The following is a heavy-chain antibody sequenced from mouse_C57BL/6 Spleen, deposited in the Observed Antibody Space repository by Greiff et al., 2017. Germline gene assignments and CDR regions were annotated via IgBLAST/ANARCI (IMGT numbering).Heavy chain of an antibody. CDR2: IYPGDGDT. V-gene: IGHV1-80*01. CDR3: ARDYGSSPGYFDY. Sequence: QVQLQQSGAELVKPGASVKISCKASGYAFSSYWMNWVKQRPGKGLEWIGQIYPGDGDTNYNGKFKGTATLTADKSSSTAYMQLSSLTSEDSAVYFCARDYGSSPGYFDYWGQGTTLTVSS. D-gene: IGHD1-1*01. J-gene: IGHJ2*01. CDR1: GYAFSSYW.